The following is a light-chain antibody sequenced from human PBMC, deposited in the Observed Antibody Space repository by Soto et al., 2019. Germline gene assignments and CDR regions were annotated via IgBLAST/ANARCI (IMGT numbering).Light chain of an antibody. CDR3: QQYNSYPYT. CDR1: QSISSW. V-gene: IGKV1-5*01. Sequence: DIQMTQSPSTLSASVGDRVTITCRASQSISSWLAWYQQKPGKAPRFLIYDASSLESGVPSRFGGSGSGTEFTLTIYSLQPDDFVTYYCQQYNSYPYTFGQGTKLEIK. CDR2: DAS. J-gene: IGKJ2*01.